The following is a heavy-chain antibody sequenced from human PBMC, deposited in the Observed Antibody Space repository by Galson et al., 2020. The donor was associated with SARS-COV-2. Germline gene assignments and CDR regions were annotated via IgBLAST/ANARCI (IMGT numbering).Heavy chain of an antibody. CDR2: IFFDGSDK. CDR1: GFTFSSHA. V-gene: IGHV3-33*01. D-gene: IGHD6-19*01. J-gene: IGHJ4*02. CDR3: ARDGQTSSGWAFDY. Sequence: GGSLRLSCAASGFTFSSHAMHWVRQAPGKGLEWVAQIFFDGSDKYYGDSVKGRFNISRDSSKNTVYLQMNNLRADDTAVYYCARDGQTSSGWAFDYWGQGTLVTVSS.